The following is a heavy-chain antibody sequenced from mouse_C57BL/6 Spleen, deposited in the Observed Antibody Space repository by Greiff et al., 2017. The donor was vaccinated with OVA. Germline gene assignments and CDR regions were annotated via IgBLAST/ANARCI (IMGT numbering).Heavy chain of an antibody. V-gene: IGHV1-42*01. J-gene: IGHJ3*01. CDR1: GYSFTGYY. D-gene: IGHD3-2*02. Sequence: VQLQQSGPELVKPGASVKISCKASGYSFTGYYMNWVKQSPEKSLEWIGEINPSTGGTTYNQKFKAKATLTVDKSSSTAYMQLKSLTSEDSAVYYCAKTAQAPGAYWGQGTLVTVSA. CDR3: AKTAQAPGAY. CDR2: INPSTGGT.